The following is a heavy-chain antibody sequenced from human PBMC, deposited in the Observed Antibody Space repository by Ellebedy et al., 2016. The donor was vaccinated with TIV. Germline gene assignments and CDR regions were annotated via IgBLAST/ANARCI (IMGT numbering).Heavy chain of an antibody. D-gene: IGHD3-10*01. CDR2: INGHNGNT. J-gene: IGHJ4*02. CDR3: ARVEYGSGTQLDY. V-gene: IGHV1-18*01. Sequence: ASVKVSCXASGYPFPSYGISWVRQAPGQGLEWMGWINGHNGNTNYAQNLQGRVTMTANTSTTTAYLDLRSLRSDDTAVYYCARVEYGSGTQLDYWGQGTLVTVSS. CDR1: GYPFPSYG.